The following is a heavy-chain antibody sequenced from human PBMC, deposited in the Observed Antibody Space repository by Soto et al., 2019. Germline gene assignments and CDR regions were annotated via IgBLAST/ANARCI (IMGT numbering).Heavy chain of an antibody. D-gene: IGHD6-19*01. CDR3: AKSARYSSGTIWFDT. CDR1: GFIFSNFV. Sequence: EVQLLELGGGLVQPGGSLRLSCAASGFIFSNFVMSWVRQAPGKGLEWVSAISGSGTTTYSADSVKGRFTISRDNSKNTLYLQMNSLRAEDTAVYYCAKSARYSSGTIWFDTWGQGTLVTVSS. CDR2: ISGSGTTT. V-gene: IGHV3-23*01. J-gene: IGHJ5*02.